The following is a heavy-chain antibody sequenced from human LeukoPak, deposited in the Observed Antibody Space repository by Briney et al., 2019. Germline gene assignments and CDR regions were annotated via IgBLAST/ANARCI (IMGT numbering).Heavy chain of an antibody. CDR3: ASQYNREEDY. CDR1: GFTFSSYS. J-gene: IGHJ4*02. Sequence: KSGGSLRLSCAASGFTFSSYSMNWVRQAPGKGLEWVSSISSSSSYIYYADSVKGRFTISRDNAKNSLYLQMNSLRAEDTAVYYCASQYNREEDYWGQGTLVTVSS. CDR2: ISSSSSYI. V-gene: IGHV3-21*04. D-gene: IGHD1-14*01.